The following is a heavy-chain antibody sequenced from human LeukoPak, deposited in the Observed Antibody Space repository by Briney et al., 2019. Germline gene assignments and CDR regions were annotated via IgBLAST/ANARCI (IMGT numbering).Heavy chain of an antibody. J-gene: IGHJ5*02. V-gene: IGHV1-2*02. CDR1: GYTFTGYY. CDR2: INPNSGGT. CDR3: ARDSRAYYDSSGYYWFDP. Sequence: ASVKVSCTASGYTFTGYYMHWVRQAPGQGLEWMGWINPNSGGTNYAQKFQGRVTMTRDTSISTAYMELSRLRSDDTAVYYCARDSRAYYDSSGYYWFDPWGQGTLVTVSS. D-gene: IGHD3-22*01.